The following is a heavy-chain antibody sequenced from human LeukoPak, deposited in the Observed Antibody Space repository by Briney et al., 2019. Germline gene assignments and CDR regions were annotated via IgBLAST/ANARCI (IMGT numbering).Heavy chain of an antibody. J-gene: IGHJ4*02. CDR1: GYTFTGYY. V-gene: IGHV1-2*02. CDR2: INPDSGGT. D-gene: IGHD3-16*01. CDR3: AKDRGPEWWGSFDY. Sequence: ASVKVSCKXSGYTFTGYYVQWVRQAPGQGLEWMGRINPDSGGTNYAQKFQGRVTMTRDASISTAYMELSRLTSDDTAVYYCAKDRGPEWWGSFDYWGQGTLVTVSS.